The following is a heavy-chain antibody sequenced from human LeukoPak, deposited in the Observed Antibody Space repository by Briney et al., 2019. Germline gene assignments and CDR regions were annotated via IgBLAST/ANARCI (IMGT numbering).Heavy chain of an antibody. Sequence: SVKVSCKASGGTFSSYAISWVRQAPGQGLEWMGRIIPILGIANYAQKFQGRVTITADKSTSTAYMELSSLRSEDTAVYYCPIEDKFSSGYWLDYWGQGTLVTVSS. D-gene: IGHD3-22*01. CDR3: PIEDKFSSGYWLDY. CDR2: IIPILGIA. V-gene: IGHV1-69*04. J-gene: IGHJ4*02. CDR1: GGTFSSYA.